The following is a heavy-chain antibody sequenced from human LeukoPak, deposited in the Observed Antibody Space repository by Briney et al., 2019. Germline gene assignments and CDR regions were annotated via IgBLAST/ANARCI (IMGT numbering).Heavy chain of an antibody. Sequence: GGSLRLSCAASGFTFSSYSMNWVRQAPGKGLEWVSYISSSSSTIYYADSVKGRFTISRDNAKNTLYLQMNSLRAEDTAVYYCASQINYYDSSGYQTYPFYYYYYMDVWGKGTTVTVSS. CDR1: GFTFSSYS. CDR3: ASQINYYDSSGYQTYPFYYYYYMDV. V-gene: IGHV3-48*04. CDR2: ISSSSSTI. J-gene: IGHJ6*03. D-gene: IGHD3-22*01.